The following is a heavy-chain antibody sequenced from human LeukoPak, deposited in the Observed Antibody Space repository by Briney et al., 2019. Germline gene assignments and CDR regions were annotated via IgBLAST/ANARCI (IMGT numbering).Heavy chain of an antibody. CDR2: INPNSGGT. Sequence: ASVKVSCKASGYTFTGYYMHWVRQAPGQGLEWMGWINPNSGGTNYAQKFQGRVTMTRDTSISTAYMELSRLRSDDTAVHYCARGRGSYRYFYYWGQGTLVTVSS. D-gene: IGHD3-16*02. V-gene: IGHV1-2*02. CDR3: ARGRGSYRYFYY. CDR1: GYTFTGYY. J-gene: IGHJ4*02.